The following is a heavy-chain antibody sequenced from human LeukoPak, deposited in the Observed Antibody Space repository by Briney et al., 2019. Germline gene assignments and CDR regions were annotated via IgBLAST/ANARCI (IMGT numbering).Heavy chain of an antibody. J-gene: IGHJ4*02. V-gene: IGHV3-30*04. CDR3: ARELGDSSGYYFQPDY. Sequence: GGSLRLSCAASGFTFSSYAMHWVRQAPGKGLEWVAAISYDGSNKYYADSVKGRFTISRDNSKNTLYLQMNSLRAEDTAVYYCARELGDSSGYYFQPDYWGQGTLVTVSS. D-gene: IGHD3-22*01. CDR1: GFTFSSYA. CDR2: ISYDGSNK.